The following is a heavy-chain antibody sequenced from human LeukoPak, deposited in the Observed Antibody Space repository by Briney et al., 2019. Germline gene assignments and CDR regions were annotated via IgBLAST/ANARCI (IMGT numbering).Heavy chain of an antibody. J-gene: IGHJ4*02. V-gene: IGHV1-2*02. CDR1: GYTFSDYY. D-gene: IGHD5-18*01. Sequence: GASVKVSCKASGYTFSDYYMHWVRQAPGQGLEWMGWINPNSGGTNYGQKFQGRVTMTRDTPISTAYMELSRLRSDDTAVYYCARGRGYSYVDYWGQGTLVTVSS. CDR2: INPNSGGT. CDR3: ARGRGYSYVDY.